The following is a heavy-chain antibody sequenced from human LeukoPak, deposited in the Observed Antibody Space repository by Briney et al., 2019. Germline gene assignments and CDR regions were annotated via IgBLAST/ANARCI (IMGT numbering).Heavy chain of an antibody. V-gene: IGHV4-34*01. D-gene: IGHD6-13*01. J-gene: IGHJ5*02. CDR2: INHSGST. Sequence: SETLSLTCAVYGGSFSGYYWSWIRQPPGKGLEWIGEINHSGSTNYNPSLKSRVTISVDTSKNQFSLKLSSVTAADTAVYCCARSDRAAAKYSNWFDPWGQGTLVTVSS. CDR3: ARSDRAAAKYSNWFDP. CDR1: GGSFSGYY.